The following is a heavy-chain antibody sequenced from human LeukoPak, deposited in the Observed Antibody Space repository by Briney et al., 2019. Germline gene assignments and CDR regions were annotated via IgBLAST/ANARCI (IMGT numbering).Heavy chain of an antibody. D-gene: IGHD2-15*01. CDR1: GYTFTDYY. Sequence: GASVKVSCKSSGYTFTDYYMHWVRQAPGQGLEWMGWINPDSGVTNYPQKFQGRVTMTRDTSSSTAYMELIRLRSDDTAVYYCERDGTFDIWGQGTMVTVSS. CDR2: INPDSGVT. J-gene: IGHJ3*02. CDR3: ERDGTFDI. V-gene: IGHV1-2*02.